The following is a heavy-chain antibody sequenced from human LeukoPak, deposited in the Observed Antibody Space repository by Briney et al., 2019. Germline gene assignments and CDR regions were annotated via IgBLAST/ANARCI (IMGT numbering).Heavy chain of an antibody. V-gene: IGHV3-66*01. CDR1: GFTFSNNY. CDR3: AANHPFDP. D-gene: IGHD1-14*01. Sequence: GRSLRLSCAASGFTFSNNYMSWLRQAPGKGLECVSVLYSGGSTYYADSVKGRFTISRDNSKNTLYLQMNSLRAEDTAMYYCAANHPFDPWGQGTLVTVSS. CDR2: LYSGGST. J-gene: IGHJ5*02.